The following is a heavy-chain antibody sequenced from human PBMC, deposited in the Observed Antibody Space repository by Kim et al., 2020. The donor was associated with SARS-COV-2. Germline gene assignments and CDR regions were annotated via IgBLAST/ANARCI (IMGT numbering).Heavy chain of an antibody. CDR2: IYYSGTT. J-gene: IGHJ4*02. CDR1: SGSFSYYY. Sequence: SETLSLTCTVSSGSFSYYYWSWVRQPPGKALEWIGHIYYSGTTNYIPSLESRVTISLDTSKNHFSLKLTSVTAADTAAYYCARGPTRNYFDYWGQGSLVT. V-gene: IGHV4-59*13. CDR3: ARGPTRNYFDY.